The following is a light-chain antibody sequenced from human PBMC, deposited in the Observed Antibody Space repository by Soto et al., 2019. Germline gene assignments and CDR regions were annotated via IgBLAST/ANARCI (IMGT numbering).Light chain of an antibody. CDR3: TSWTTNNIPYI. CDR2: EVT. V-gene: IGLV2-11*01. J-gene: IGLJ1*01. CDR1: SSDVGGYDY. Sequence: QSALTQPRSVSGSPGQSVSISCTGTSSDVGGYDYVSWYQQHPGKAPKLLIYEVTNRPSGVSDRFSGSKSGSTASLTISGLQADDEADYYCTSWTTNNIPYIFGTGTKLTVL.